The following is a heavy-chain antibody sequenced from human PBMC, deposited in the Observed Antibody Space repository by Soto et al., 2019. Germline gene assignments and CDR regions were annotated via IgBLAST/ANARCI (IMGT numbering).Heavy chain of an antibody. Sequence: SLTCAVYGGSFSGYYWSWIRQPPGKGLEWIGEINHSGSTNYNPSLKSRVTISVDTSKNQFSLKLSSVTAADTAVYYCARGRGDYYFDYWGQGTLVTVSS. CDR3: ARGRGDYYFDY. CDR1: GGSFSGYY. CDR2: INHSGST. D-gene: IGHD3-16*01. J-gene: IGHJ4*02. V-gene: IGHV4-34*01.